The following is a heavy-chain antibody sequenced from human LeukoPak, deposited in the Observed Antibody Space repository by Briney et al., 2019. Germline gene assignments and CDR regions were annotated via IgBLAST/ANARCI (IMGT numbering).Heavy chain of an antibody. CDR2: ISASGHST. Sequence: GGSLRLSCTASGFTFSSYAMSWVRQAPGMGLEWVSSISASGHSTYYADSVKGRFTISRDNSKNTLYLQMNSLRAEDTAIYYCAKDGPSAIAAAATYSQPDFWGQGTLVTVSS. J-gene: IGHJ4*02. CDR3: AKDGPSAIAAAATYSQPDF. V-gene: IGHV3-23*01. CDR1: GFTFSSYA. D-gene: IGHD6-13*01.